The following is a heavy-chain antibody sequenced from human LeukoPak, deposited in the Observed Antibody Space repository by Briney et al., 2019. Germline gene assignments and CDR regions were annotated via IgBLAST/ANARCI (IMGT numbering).Heavy chain of an antibody. CDR2: VSGSAANT. Sequence: PGGSLRLSCAASGFTFSNYGMGWVRQTPGKGLEWLSSVSGSAANTYYADSVKGRFTISRDNSRDRIYLQMNSLRTDDTAVYYCARLQPLVIPAAKLGFDYWGQGTLVTVSS. CDR3: ARLQPLVIPAAKLGFDY. V-gene: IGHV3-23*01. D-gene: IGHD2-2*01. J-gene: IGHJ4*02. CDR1: GFTFSNYG.